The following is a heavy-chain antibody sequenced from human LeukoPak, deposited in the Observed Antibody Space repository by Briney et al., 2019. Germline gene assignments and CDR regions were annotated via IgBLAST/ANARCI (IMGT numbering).Heavy chain of an antibody. V-gene: IGHV3-21*01. Sequence: GGSLRLSCVASGFTFRTYTMNWVRQAPGKGLEWVSSITSSSTYIYYVDSVKGRFTISRDNAKNSLYLQMNSLRAEDTAVYYCARASSTVTPFDYWGQGTLVTVSS. J-gene: IGHJ4*02. D-gene: IGHD4-17*01. CDR1: GFTFRTYT. CDR2: ITSSSTYI. CDR3: ARASSTVTPFDY.